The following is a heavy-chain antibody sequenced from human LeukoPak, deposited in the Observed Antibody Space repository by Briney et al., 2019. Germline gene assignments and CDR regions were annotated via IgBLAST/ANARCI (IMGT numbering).Heavy chain of an antibody. D-gene: IGHD1-14*01. CDR1: GGSISSSSYY. CDR2: IYYSGST. J-gene: IGHJ4*02. CDR3: ARVPGHRGYFDY. Sequence: PSETLSLTCTVSGGSISSSSYYWGWIRQPPGKGLEWIGSIYYSGSTYYNPSLKSRVTISVDTSKNQYSLKLSSVTAADTAVYYCARVPGHRGYFDYWGQGTLVTVSS. V-gene: IGHV4-39*01.